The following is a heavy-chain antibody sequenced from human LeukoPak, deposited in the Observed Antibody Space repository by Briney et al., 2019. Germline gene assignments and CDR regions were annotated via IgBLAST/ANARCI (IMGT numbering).Heavy chain of an antibody. CDR2: IYYSGTT. J-gene: IGHJ5*02. CDR3: ARHRGIAVAYNWFDP. CDR1: GGSISSYY. D-gene: IGHD6-19*01. V-gene: IGHV4-59*01. Sequence: SETLSLTCTVSGGSISSYYWSWIRQPPGKGLEWIGYIYYSGTTNYNPSLKSRVTISVDTSKNQFSLKLSSVTAADTAVYYCARHRGIAVAYNWFDPWGQGTLVTVSS.